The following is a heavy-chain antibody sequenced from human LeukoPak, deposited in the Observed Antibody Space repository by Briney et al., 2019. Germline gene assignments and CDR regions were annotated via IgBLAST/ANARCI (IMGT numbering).Heavy chain of an antibody. D-gene: IGHD1-26*01. J-gene: IGHJ4*02. V-gene: IGHV3-53*01. CDR1: GFTVSNNY. Sequence: PGGSLRLSCAASGFTVSNNYMSWVSQAPGKGLEWVSVIYSGGSTYYADSVKGRFTISRDNSKNTLYIQMNSLRAEDTAVYYCAREGGTYRNAFDYWGQGTLVTVSS. CDR2: IYSGGST. CDR3: AREGGTYRNAFDY.